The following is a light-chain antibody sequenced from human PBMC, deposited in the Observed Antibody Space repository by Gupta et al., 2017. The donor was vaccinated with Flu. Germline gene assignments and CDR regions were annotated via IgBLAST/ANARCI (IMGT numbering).Light chain of an antibody. CDR2: NDN. CDR3: AAWDDSLTALSADGSLTGLWV. J-gene: IGLJ3*02. V-gene: IGLV1-44*01. Sequence: WYQHLPGTAPRLLLYNDNQRPSGVPDRFSGSKSGTSASLAIGGLQSEDEADYYCAAWDDSLTALSADGSLTGLWVFGGGTKLSVL.